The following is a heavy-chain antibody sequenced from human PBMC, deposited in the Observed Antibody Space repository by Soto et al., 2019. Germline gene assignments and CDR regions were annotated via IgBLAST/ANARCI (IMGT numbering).Heavy chain of an antibody. D-gene: IGHD3-16*01. CDR2: IIPFFGTA. V-gene: IGHV1-69*13. CDR1: GVTFSTFG. Sequence: SVKVSCKTSGVTFSTFGISWVRQAPGQGLEWMGGIIPFFGTAEYSQKFEDRITITADESTNTVYMDLRSLTSEDTAIYYCARTAPMDAGDKYYYDFWGQGALVTVSS. CDR3: ARTAPMDAGDKYYYDF. J-gene: IGHJ4*02.